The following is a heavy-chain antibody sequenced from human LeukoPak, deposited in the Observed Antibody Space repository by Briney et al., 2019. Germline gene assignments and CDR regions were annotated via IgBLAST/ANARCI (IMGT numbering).Heavy chain of an antibody. CDR2: ISYVGSNK. Sequence: GRSLRLSCAASGCTFSRYAMHWVRQAPGKGLEWVAVISYVGSNKYYADSVKGRFTISRDNSKNTLYLQMNSLRAEDTAVYYCARDGRYCSSTTCYIDYYYGMDVWGQGTTVTVSS. D-gene: IGHD2-2*02. V-gene: IGHV3-30-3*01. J-gene: IGHJ6*02. CDR3: ARDGRYCSSTTCYIDYYYGMDV. CDR1: GCTFSRYA.